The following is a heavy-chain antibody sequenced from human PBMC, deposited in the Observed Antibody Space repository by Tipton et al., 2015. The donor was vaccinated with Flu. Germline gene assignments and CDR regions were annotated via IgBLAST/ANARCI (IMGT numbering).Heavy chain of an antibody. V-gene: IGHV3-48*03. CDR1: GFTFSSYE. J-gene: IGHJ3*02. Sequence: SLRLSCAASGFTFSSYEMNWVRQAPGKGLEWVSYISSSGSTIYYADSVKGRFTISRDNAKNSLYLQMNSLRAEDTAVYYCARDNGTIYDFWSGYYTDAFDIWGQGTMVTVSS. CDR3: ARDNGTIYDFWSGYYTDAFDI. CDR2: ISSSGSTI. D-gene: IGHD3-3*01.